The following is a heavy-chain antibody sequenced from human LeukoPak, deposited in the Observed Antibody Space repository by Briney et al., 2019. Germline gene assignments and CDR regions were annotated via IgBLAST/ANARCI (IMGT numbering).Heavy chain of an antibody. Sequence: ASVKVSCKASGGTFSSYAISWVRQAPGQGLEWMGRIIPIFGIANYAQKFQGRVTITADKSTSTAYMELSSLRSEDTAVYYCARGAASFNWFDPWGQGTLVTVSS. V-gene: IGHV1-69*04. D-gene: IGHD2-15*01. CDR2: IIPIFGIA. CDR3: ARGAASFNWFDP. CDR1: GGTFSSYA. J-gene: IGHJ5*02.